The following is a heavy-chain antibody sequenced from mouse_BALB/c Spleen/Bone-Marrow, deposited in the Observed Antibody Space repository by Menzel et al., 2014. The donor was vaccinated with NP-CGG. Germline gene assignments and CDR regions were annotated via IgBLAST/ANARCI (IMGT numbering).Heavy chain of an antibody. Sequence: QLQLHQYGPQLVRPGASVKISCKASGYSFTSYWMHWVKQRPGQGLEWIGMIDPSDSETRLNQKFKDKATLTVDKSSSTAYMQLSSPTSEDSAVYYCARPRYDYDYAMDYWGQGTSGTVSS. CDR2: IDPSDSET. CDR1: GYSFTSYW. D-gene: IGHD2-4*01. J-gene: IGHJ4*01. CDR3: ARPRYDYDYAMDY. V-gene: IGHV1S127*01.